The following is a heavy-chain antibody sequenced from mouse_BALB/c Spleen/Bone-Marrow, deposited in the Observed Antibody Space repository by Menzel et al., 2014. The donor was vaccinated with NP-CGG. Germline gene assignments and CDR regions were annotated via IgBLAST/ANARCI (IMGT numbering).Heavy chain of an antibody. Sequence: VQLQESGPELVRPGVSVKISCKGSGYTFTDYAMHWVKQSHAKSLEWIGVISTYSGNTNYNQKFKGKATMTVDKSSSTAYMELARLTCEDSAIYYCARGIYYDSTWFAYWGQGTLVTVSA. CDR3: ARGIYYDSTWFAY. CDR2: ISTYSGNT. V-gene: IGHV1-67*01. J-gene: IGHJ3*01. CDR1: GYTFTDYA. D-gene: IGHD2-4*01.